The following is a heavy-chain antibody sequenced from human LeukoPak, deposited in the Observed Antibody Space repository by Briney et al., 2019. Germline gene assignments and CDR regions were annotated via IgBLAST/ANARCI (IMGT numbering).Heavy chain of an antibody. Sequence: SETLSLTCTVSGGSFSSYYWSWIRQPPGKGLEWIGYIYYSGSTNYNPSLKSRVTISVDTSKNQFTLKLSSVTAADTAVYYCARREYSSGWYYFDYWGQGTLVTVSS. CDR2: IYYSGST. D-gene: IGHD6-19*01. CDR1: GGSFSSYY. V-gene: IGHV4-59*08. J-gene: IGHJ4*02. CDR3: ARREYSSGWYYFDY.